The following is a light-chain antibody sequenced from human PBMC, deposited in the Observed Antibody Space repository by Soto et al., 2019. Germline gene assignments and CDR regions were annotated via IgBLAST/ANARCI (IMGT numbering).Light chain of an antibody. CDR1: SSDIGAYDF. CDR2: EVS. J-gene: IGLJ1*01. V-gene: IGLV2-14*01. CDR3: RSHGGSNPVYV. Sequence: QSALTQPASVSGSPGQSITISCTGTSSDIGAYDFVSWYQQYPGKAPKLMIYEVSNRPSGVSARFSASKSGNTASLTISGLQAEDEADYYCRSHGGSNPVYVFGTGTKVTVL.